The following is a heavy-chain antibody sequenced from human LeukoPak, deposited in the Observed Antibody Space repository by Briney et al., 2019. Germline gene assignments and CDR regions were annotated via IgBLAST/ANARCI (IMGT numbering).Heavy chain of an antibody. J-gene: IGHJ5*02. CDR2: IYYSGST. CDR3: ARNGTTGANLNWFDP. V-gene: IGHV4-59*01. CDR1: GGSISSYY. D-gene: IGHD1-1*01. Sequence: SETLSLTCTVSGGSISSYYWSWIRQPPGKGLERIGYIYYSGSTNYNPSLKSRVTLSVDTSKNQFSLKVSSATAADTAVYYCARNGTTGANLNWFDPWGQGTLVTVSS.